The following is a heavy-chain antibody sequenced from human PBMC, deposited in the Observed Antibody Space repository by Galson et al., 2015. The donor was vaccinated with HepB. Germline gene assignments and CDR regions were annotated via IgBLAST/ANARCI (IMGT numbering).Heavy chain of an antibody. Sequence: SLRLSCAASGFTFSIYSMSWVRQAPGKGLEWVSSISSSGSYIYYADSVKGRFTISRDNAKNSLYLQMNSLRAEDTAVYYCARDRRTPNNYDSSGYCPWGQGTLVTVSS. CDR3: ARDRRTPNNYDSSGYCP. CDR2: ISSSGSYI. CDR1: GFTFSIYS. D-gene: IGHD3-22*01. J-gene: IGHJ5*02. V-gene: IGHV3-21*01.